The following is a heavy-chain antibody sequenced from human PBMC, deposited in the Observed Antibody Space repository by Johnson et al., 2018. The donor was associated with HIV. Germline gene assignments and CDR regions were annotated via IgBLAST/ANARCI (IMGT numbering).Heavy chain of an antibody. CDR2: ISSSGTTV. Sequence: QVQLVESGGGLVKPGGSLRLSCAASGFTFSDYYMSWIRQTPGKGLEWVSYISSSGTTVYNADSVKGRFSISRDNAKQSLYLQMNSLRAEDTALYYCAREGEWERRNLHAFDIWGQGTMVTVSS. J-gene: IGHJ3*02. CDR3: AREGEWERRNLHAFDI. D-gene: IGHD1-26*01. V-gene: IGHV3-11*01. CDR1: GFTFSDYY.